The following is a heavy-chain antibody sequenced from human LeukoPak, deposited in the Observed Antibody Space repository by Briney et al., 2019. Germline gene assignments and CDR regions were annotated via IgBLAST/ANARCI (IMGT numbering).Heavy chain of an antibody. V-gene: IGHV4-39*01. Sequence: SETLSLTCTVSGGSISSSSYSWGWIRQPPGKGLEWIGSIYYSGSTYYNPSLKSRVTISVDTSKNQFSLKLSSVTAADTAVYYCARLGPNTIAVAALWGQGTLVTVSS. CDR3: ARLGPNTIAVAAL. J-gene: IGHJ4*02. D-gene: IGHD6-19*01. CDR1: GGSISSSSYS. CDR2: IYYSGST.